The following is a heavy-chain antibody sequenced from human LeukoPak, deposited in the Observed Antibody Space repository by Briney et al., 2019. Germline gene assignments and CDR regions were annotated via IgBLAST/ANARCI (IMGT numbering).Heavy chain of an antibody. CDR1: GYTFTGYY. Sequence: ASVKVSCKASGYTFTGYYMHWVRQAPGQGLEWMGRINPNSGGTNYAQKFQGRVTMTRDTSISTAYMELSRLRSDDTAVYYCARAYLYDPGADYWGQGTLVTVSS. J-gene: IGHJ4*02. V-gene: IGHV1-2*06. CDR2: INPNSGGT. D-gene: IGHD2-8*01. CDR3: ARAYLYDPGADY.